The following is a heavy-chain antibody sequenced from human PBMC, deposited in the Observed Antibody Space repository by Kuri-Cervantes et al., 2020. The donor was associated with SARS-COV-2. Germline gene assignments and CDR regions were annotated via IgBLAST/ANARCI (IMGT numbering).Heavy chain of an antibody. V-gene: IGHV4-30-2*01. Sequence: SCAVSGGSISSGGYSWSWIRQPPGKGLEWIGYIYHSGSTYYNPSLKSRVTISVDRSKNQFSLKLSSVTAADTAVYYCARGNDYGDYVLNNWFDPWGQGTLVTVSS. J-gene: IGHJ5*02. CDR1: GGSISSGGYS. CDR3: ARGNDYGDYVLNNWFDP. D-gene: IGHD4-17*01. CDR2: IYHSGST.